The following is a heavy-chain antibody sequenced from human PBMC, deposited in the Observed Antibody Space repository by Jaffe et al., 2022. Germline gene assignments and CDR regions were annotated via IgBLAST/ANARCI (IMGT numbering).Heavy chain of an antibody. J-gene: IGHJ2*01. CDR2: IYWDGDT. V-gene: IGHV2-5*02. CDR1: GFSLSTNGVA. D-gene: IGHD3-22*01. CDR3: VHSTRPVDSRGYIYWYFDL. Sequence: QITLKEPGPSLVKPTQTLTLTCTFSGFSLSTNGVAVGWIRQPPGKALECLALIYWDGDTRYSPSLQSRLTITKDTSKNQVALIMTNMDPVDTATYYCVHSTRPVDSRGYIYWYFDLWGRGTLVTVYS.